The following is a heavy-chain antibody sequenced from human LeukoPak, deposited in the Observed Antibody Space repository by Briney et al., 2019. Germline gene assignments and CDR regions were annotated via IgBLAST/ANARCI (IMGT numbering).Heavy chain of an antibody. Sequence: SETLSLTCTVSGGSISSYYWSWIRQPPGKGLEWIGYIYYSGSTNYNPSLKSRVTISVDTSKNQFSLKLSSVTAADTAVYYCARLQGYDILTGYHYYFDYWGQGTLVTVSP. CDR1: GGSISSYY. CDR2: IYYSGST. D-gene: IGHD3-9*01. J-gene: IGHJ4*02. CDR3: ARLQGYDILTGYHYYFDY. V-gene: IGHV4-59*08.